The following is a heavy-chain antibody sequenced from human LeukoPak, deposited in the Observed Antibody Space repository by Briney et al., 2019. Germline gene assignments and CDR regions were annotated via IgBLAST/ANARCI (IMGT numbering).Heavy chain of an antibody. D-gene: IGHD5-18*01. CDR2: ISSSGSTI. V-gene: IGHV3-11*01. CDR3: ARDYTAIPYDYYYYMDV. Sequence: PGGSLRLSCAASGFTLSDYYMSRIRQAPGKGLEWVSYISSSGSTIYYADSVKGRFTISRDNAKNSLYLQMNSLRAEDTAVYYCARDYTAIPYDYYYYMDVWGKGTTVTVSS. J-gene: IGHJ6*03. CDR1: GFTLSDYY.